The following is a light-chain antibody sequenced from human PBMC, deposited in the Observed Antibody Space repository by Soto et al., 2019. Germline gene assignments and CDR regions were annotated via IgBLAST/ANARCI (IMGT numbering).Light chain of an antibody. V-gene: IGLV1-40*01. CDR1: HSDIGAGYG. J-gene: IGLJ1*01. CDR2: DTT. Sequence: QSVLTQPPSVTGAPGQRVTISCTGSHSDIGAGYGVHWYQQFPHSAPKLLIYDTTNRPSGVPDRFSGSRSGTSASLAITGLQAEDEADYYCSSYTSGSTYVFGTGTKVTVL. CDR3: SSYTSGSTYV.